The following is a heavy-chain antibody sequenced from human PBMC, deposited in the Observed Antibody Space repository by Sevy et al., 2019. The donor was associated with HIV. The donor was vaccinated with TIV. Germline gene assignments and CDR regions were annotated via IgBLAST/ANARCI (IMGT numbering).Heavy chain of an antibody. J-gene: IGHJ4*02. Sequence: SETLSLTCTVSGGSISSSDSYWSWIRQPPGKGLEWIGYTHYTGGTYYNPFLKSRIAMSLNTSEKQFSLKLNFLTAADTAVYYCASKRGYNHGPFDYWGQGTLVTVSS. CDR1: GGSISSSDSY. CDR3: ASKRGYNHGPFDY. V-gene: IGHV4-30-4*01. D-gene: IGHD5-12*01. CDR2: THYTGGT.